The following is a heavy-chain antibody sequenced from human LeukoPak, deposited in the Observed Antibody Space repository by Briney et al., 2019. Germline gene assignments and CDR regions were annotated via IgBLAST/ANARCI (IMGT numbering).Heavy chain of an antibody. CDR2: IRYDGSNK. CDR3: AKGGPVDTAMGDYYYYMDV. J-gene: IGHJ6*03. CDR1: GFTFSSYG. V-gene: IGHV3-30*02. D-gene: IGHD5-18*01. Sequence: PGGSLRLSCAASGFTFSSYGMHWVRQAPGKGLEWVAFIRYDGSNKYYADSVKGRFTISRDNSKNTLYLQMNSLRAEDTAVYYCAKGGPVDTAMGDYYYYMDVWGKGTTVTVSS.